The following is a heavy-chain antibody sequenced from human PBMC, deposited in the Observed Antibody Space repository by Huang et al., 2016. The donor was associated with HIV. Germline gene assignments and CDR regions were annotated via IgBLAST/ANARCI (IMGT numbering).Heavy chain of an antibody. Sequence: QVHLVQSGAEVKKPGASVKVSCKASGYTFTNYDINWVRQAPGRGLEWMGCMNPNTGNTGFAQSFQDRVTMTRKTSRTTAYMELTSLTSEDTAVYYCARSAYGDLDYWGLGTLVIVSS. V-gene: IGHV1-8*02. D-gene: IGHD4-17*01. CDR1: GYTFTNYD. CDR2: MNPNTGNT. CDR3: ARSAYGDLDY. J-gene: IGHJ4*02.